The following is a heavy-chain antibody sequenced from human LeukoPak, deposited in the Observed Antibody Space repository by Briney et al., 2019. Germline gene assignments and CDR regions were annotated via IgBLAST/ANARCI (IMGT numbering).Heavy chain of an antibody. J-gene: IGHJ4*02. Sequence: PSETLSLTCTVSGGSISGYYWTWIRQPTGEGLEWIGYLHYSGTTNYNPSLQSRVTMSVDTSKNQFSLNLRSVSAADTAVYYCARYYCGGGSCLPDYWGQGTLVTVSS. D-gene: IGHD2-15*01. CDR1: GGSISGYY. CDR3: ARYYCGGGSCLPDY. CDR2: LHYSGTT. V-gene: IGHV4-59*01.